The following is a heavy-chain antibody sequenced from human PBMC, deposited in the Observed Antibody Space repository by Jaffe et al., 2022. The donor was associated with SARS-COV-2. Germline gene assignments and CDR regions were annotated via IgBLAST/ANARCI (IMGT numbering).Heavy chain of an antibody. V-gene: IGHV3-48*01. CDR1: GFTFSTYS. J-gene: IGHJ4*02. Sequence: EVQLVESGGGLVQPGGSLRLSCAASGFTFSTYSMNWVRQTPGKGLEWVSYISSSSDTIHYADSVKGRFTISRDNAKNSLFLQMNSLRAEDTAFYYCARDYYFGFDYWGQGTLVTVSS. CDR2: ISSSSDTI. D-gene: IGHD3-10*01. CDR3: ARDYYFGFDY.